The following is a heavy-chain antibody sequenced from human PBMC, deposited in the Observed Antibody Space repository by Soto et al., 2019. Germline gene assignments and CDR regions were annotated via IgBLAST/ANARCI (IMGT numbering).Heavy chain of an antibody. CDR2: IRNKAYGGTT. D-gene: IGHD2-2*03. Sequence: GGSLRLSCTTSGFTFGDYAMTWFRQAPGKGLEWVSFIRNKAYGGTTEYAASVKGRFTISRDDSKSIAYLQMNSLKTEDTAVYYCTRNVCGDCSDFTRPRPYYWGQGTLVTVSS. CDR3: TRNVCGDCSDFTRPRPYY. CDR1: GFTFGDYA. V-gene: IGHV3-49*03. J-gene: IGHJ4*02.